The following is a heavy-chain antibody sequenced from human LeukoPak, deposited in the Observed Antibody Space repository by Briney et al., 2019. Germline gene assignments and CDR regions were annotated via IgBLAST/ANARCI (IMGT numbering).Heavy chain of an antibody. V-gene: IGHV4-4*02. Sequence: PSGTLSLTCAVSGGSISSSNWWSWVRQPPGKGLEWIGEIYHSGSTNYNPSLKSRVTISVDKSKNQFSLKLSSVTAADTAVYHCARGVVGSRTWYPLRNWGQGTLVTVSS. D-gene: IGHD6-13*01. CDR1: GGSISSSNW. CDR3: ARGVVGSRTWYPLRN. J-gene: IGHJ4*02. CDR2: IYHSGST.